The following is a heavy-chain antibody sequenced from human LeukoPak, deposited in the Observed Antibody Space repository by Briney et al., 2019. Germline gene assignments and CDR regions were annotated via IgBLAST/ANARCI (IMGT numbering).Heavy chain of an antibody. CDR2: IGIRGDT. Sequence: GGSLRLSCAASGFTFIDYDMHWVRQVIGKGLEWVSAIGIRGDTHYSGSVKGRFTISRENAESSLYLQMNSLRAEDTAVYYCARGGIQVSGIDEFDYWGQGTLVTVSA. V-gene: IGHV3-13*01. J-gene: IGHJ4*02. CDR1: GFTFIDYD. D-gene: IGHD6-19*01. CDR3: ARGGIQVSGIDEFDY.